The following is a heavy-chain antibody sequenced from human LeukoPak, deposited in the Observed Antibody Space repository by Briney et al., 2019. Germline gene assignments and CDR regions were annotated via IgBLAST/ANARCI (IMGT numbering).Heavy chain of an antibody. CDR3: ARGLALGLTVTPKAFDY. J-gene: IGHJ4*02. CDR2: ISNSGSPI. CDR1: GFTFDSYS. Sequence: GGSLRLSCVVSGFTFDSYSMNWVRQAPGKGLEWISYISNSGSPIYYANSVKGRFTISRDKDQSSLYLQINSLAADDTAVYYSARGLALGLTVTPKAFDYWGQGTLVTVSS. D-gene: IGHD4-11*01. V-gene: IGHV3-48*01.